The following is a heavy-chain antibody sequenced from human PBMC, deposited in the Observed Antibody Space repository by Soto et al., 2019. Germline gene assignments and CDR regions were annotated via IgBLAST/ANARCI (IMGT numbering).Heavy chain of an antibody. V-gene: IGHV4-31*03. Sequence: SETLSLTCTVSGDSISSGVYYWSWIRQHPEKGLEWIGVSYYSGSAYYNPSLKSRVTISVDTSKNQFSLKLSSGTAAATAVYFCARVLYSSGWGTFDYRGQGTLVTVSS. J-gene: IGHJ4*02. D-gene: IGHD6-19*01. CDR1: GDSISSGVYY. CDR3: ARVLYSSGWGTFDY. CDR2: SYYSGSA.